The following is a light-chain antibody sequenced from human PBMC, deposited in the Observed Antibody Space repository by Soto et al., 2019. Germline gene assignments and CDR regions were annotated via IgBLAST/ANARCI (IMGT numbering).Light chain of an antibody. CDR3: QQYNNWPIT. CDR1: QSVSSN. Sequence: EIVMTQSPATLSVSPWERATLSCRASQSVSSNLAWYQQKPGQAPRLLIYGASTRATGIPARFSGSGSGTEFTLTISSLQSEDFAVYYCQQYNNWPITLGQGTRLEIK. CDR2: GAS. V-gene: IGKV3D-15*01. J-gene: IGKJ5*01.